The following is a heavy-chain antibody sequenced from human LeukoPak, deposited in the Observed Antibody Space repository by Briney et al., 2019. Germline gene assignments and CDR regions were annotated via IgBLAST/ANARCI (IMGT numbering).Heavy chain of an antibody. CDR1: GASISSTNNF. D-gene: IGHD3-10*01. V-gene: IGHV4-39*07. J-gene: IGHJ6*03. Sequence: PSETLSLTCTVSGASISSTNNFWGWIRQTPGKGLEWIATIYYSVSTYYNPSLKSRLSISVDTSKNQFSLKLSSVTAADTALYYCARHLRRPAVRGVAYYYYYYMDVWGKGTTVTISS. CDR3: ARHLRRPAVRGVAYYYYYYMDV. CDR2: IYYSVST.